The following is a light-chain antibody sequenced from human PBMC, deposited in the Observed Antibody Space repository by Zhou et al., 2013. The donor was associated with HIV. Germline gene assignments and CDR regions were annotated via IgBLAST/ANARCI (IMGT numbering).Light chain of an antibody. V-gene: IGKV1-5*01. J-gene: IGKJ1*01. CDR1: QSISSW. CDR3: QEYNSDSWT. Sequence: DIQMTQSPSTLSASVGDRVTITCRASQSISSWLAWYQQKPGKAPMLLIYAASSLQSGVPSRFSGSGSGTEFTLTISSLQPDDSAIYYCQEYNSDSWTFGQGTRWKS. CDR2: AAS.